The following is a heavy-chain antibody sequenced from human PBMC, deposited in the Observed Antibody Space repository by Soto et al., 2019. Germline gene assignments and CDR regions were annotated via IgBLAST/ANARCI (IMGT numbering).Heavy chain of an antibody. Sequence: PGGSLRLSCAASGFTFSSYWMSWVRQAPGKGLEWVANIKQDGSEKYYVDSVKGRFTISRDNAKNSLYLQMNSLRAEDTAVYYCARGSRGPRPISSSPIDYWGRGTLVTVS. J-gene: IGHJ4*02. V-gene: IGHV3-7*01. CDR1: GFTFSSYW. CDR2: IKQDGSEK. D-gene: IGHD6-13*01. CDR3: ARGSRGPRPISSSPIDY.